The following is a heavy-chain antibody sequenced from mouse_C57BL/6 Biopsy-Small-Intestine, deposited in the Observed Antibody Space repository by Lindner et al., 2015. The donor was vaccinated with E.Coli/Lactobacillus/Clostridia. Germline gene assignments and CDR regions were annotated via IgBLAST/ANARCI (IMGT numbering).Heavy chain of an antibody. D-gene: IGHD1-1*01. CDR2: INPGSGGT. CDR3: ARGGYYGSSLWFAY. Sequence: VQLQESGAELVRPGTSVKVSCKASGYAFTNYLIEWVKQRPGQGLEWIGVINPGSGGTNYNEKFKGKATLTADKSSSTAYMQLSSLTSEDSAVYFCARGGYYGSSLWFAYWGQGTLVTVSA. CDR1: GYAFTNYL. V-gene: IGHV1-54*01. J-gene: IGHJ3*01.